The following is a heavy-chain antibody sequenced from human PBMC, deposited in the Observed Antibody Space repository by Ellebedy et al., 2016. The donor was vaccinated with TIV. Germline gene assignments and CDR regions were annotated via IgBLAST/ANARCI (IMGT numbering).Heavy chain of an antibody. CDR3: AAVWLGDSHWFDP. J-gene: IGHJ5*02. D-gene: IGHD3-10*01. Sequence: SQTLSLTCAVYGGSFSGYYWTWIRQTPGKGLEWIGEISHSGYTNYNPSLQSRVTISVDASKDHFSLKLRPVTAADTAIYYCAAVWLGDSHWFDPWGQGTLVTVSS. CDR1: GGSFSGYY. CDR2: ISHSGYT. V-gene: IGHV4-34*01.